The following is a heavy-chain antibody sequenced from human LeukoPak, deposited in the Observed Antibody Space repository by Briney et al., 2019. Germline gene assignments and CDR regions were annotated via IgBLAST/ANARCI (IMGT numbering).Heavy chain of an antibody. J-gene: IGHJ4*02. CDR2: ISSSSSYI. CDR3: AKVSAVPPRLFDY. Sequence: GGSLRLSCAASGFTLSSYSMNWVRQAPGKGLEWVSSISSSSSYIYYADSVRGRFTISRDNSKNTLYLQMNSLRAEDTAVFYCAKVSAVPPRLFDYWGQGTLVTVSS. D-gene: IGHD1-26*01. V-gene: IGHV3-21*04. CDR1: GFTLSSYS.